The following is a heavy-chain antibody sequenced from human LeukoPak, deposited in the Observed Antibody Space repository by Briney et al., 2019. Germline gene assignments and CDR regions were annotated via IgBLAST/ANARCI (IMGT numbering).Heavy chain of an antibody. CDR2: IWYDGSIE. CDR3: ARYDYGSGSFDY. J-gene: IGHJ4*02. D-gene: IGHD3-10*01. Sequence: GGSLRLSCAASGFIFSTYGMHWVRQAPGKGLEWVAVIWYDGSIEYYADSVKGRFTISRDNSKNTLYLQMNSLRAEDTAVYYCARYDYGSGSFDYWGQGTLVTVSP. V-gene: IGHV3-33*01. CDR1: GFIFSTYG.